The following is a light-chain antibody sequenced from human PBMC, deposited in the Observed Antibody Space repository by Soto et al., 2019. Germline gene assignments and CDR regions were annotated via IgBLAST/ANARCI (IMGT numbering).Light chain of an antibody. CDR1: RSNIGSNF. J-gene: IGLJ2*01. V-gene: IGLV1-44*01. CDR2: SNN. CDR3: ATWDDRLNGVI. Sequence: QTVVTQPPSASGTPGQRVTISCSGSRSNIGSNFVNWYQQLPGTAPKLLIYSNNQRPSGVPDRFSGSKSGTSAYLAISGLQSEDEAEYYCATWDDRLNGVIFGGGTKLTVL.